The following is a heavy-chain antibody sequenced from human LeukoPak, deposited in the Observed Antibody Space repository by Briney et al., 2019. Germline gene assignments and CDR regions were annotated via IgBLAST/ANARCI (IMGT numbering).Heavy chain of an antibody. CDR2: INNIASHI. J-gene: IGHJ4*02. Sequence: PGGSLRLSCAASGFTFSNSAVNWVRQAPGKGLEWVSSINNIASHIYYADSVRGRFTISRDNAKNSVSLQMNNLRAEDTAVYYCTRDATQYLRYGYFDSWGQGILVTVSS. CDR1: GFTFSNSA. CDR3: TRDATQYLRYGYFDS. V-gene: IGHV3-21*01. D-gene: IGHD2/OR15-2a*01.